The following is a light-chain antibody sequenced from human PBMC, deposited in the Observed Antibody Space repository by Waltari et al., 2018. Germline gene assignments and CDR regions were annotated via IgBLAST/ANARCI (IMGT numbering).Light chain of an antibody. J-gene: IGLJ2*01. CDR2: GNS. CDR1: SSNIGAGYD. Sequence: QSVLTQPPSVSGAPGQRVTISCTGSSSNIGAGYDVHWYPQLPGTAPKLLIHGNSNRPSGVPDRFSGSKSGTSASLAITGLQAEDEADYYCQSYDSSLSGSVFGGGTKLTVL. CDR3: QSYDSSLSGSV. V-gene: IGLV1-40*01.